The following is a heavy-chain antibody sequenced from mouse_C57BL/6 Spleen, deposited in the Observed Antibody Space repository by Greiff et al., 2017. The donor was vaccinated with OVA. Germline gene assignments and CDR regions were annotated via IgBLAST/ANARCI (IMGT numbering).Heavy chain of an antibody. CDR2: ISSGGSYN. CDR1: GFTFSSYG. D-gene: IGHD1-1*01. J-gene: IGHJ2*01. V-gene: IGHV5-6*01. Sequence: EVQGVESGGDLVKPGGSLKLSCAASGFTFSSYGMSWVRQTPDKRLEWVATISSGGSYNYYPDSVKGRFTISRDNAKNTLYLQMSSLKSEDTAMYYCSSSFDYWGQGTTLTVSS. CDR3: SSSFDY.